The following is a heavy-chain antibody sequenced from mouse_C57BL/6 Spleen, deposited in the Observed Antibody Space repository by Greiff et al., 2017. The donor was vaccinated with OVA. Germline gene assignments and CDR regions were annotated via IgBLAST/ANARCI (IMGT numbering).Heavy chain of an antibody. Sequence: QVQLKQPGAELVKPGASVKLSCKASGYTFTSYWMQWVQQRPGQGLEWIGEIDPSDSYTNYNQKFKGKATLTVDTSSSTAYMQLSSLTSENSAVYYCARDPGKDFDYWGQGTTLTVSS. V-gene: IGHV1-50*01. CDR3: ARDPGKDFDY. CDR1: GYTFTSYW. D-gene: IGHD4-1*01. CDR2: IDPSDSYT. J-gene: IGHJ2*01.